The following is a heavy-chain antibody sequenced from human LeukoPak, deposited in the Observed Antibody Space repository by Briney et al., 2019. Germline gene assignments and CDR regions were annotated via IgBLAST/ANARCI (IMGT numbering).Heavy chain of an antibody. CDR3: ARTRGIYGSGYYFDY. V-gene: IGHV3-48*04. CDR1: GFSLSSYA. Sequence: GGSLRLSCTVSGFSLSSYAMSWVRQAPGKGLEWVSYISSSGNTVKYADSVKGRFTISRDNAKNPLYLQMNSLRAEDTAVFYCARTRGIYGSGYYFDYWGQGTLVTVSS. D-gene: IGHD3-10*01. J-gene: IGHJ4*02. CDR2: ISSSGNTV.